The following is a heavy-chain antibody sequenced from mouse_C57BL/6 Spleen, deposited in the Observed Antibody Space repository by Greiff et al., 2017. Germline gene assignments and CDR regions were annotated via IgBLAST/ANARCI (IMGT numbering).Heavy chain of an antibody. J-gene: IGHJ3*01. Sequence: QVQLQQPGAELVRPGSSVKLSCKASGYTFTSYWMHWVKQRPIQGLEWIGNIDPSDSETHYNQKFKDKATLTVDKSSSTAYMQLSSLTSEDSAVYYCARSHDGSRELFAYWGQGTLVTVSA. CDR3: ARSHDGSRELFAY. D-gene: IGHD1-1*01. CDR2: IDPSDSET. CDR1: GYTFTSYW. V-gene: IGHV1-52*01.